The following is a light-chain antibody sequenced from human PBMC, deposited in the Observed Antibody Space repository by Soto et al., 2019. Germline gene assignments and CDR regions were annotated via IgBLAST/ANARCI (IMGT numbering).Light chain of an antibody. CDR2: LEGSGSY. CDR1: SGHSSYI. J-gene: IGLJ3*02. CDR3: ETWDSNTHTV. V-gene: IGLV4-60*02. Sequence: QSVLTQSSSASASLGSSVKLTCTLSSGHSSYIIAWHQQQPGKAPRYLMKLEGSGSYNKGSRVPDRFSGSSSVADRYLTISYLQFEDEADYYCETWDSNTHTVFGGGTKLTVL.